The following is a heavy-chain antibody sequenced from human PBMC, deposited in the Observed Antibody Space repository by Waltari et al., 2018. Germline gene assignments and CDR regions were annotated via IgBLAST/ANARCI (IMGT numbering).Heavy chain of an antibody. CDR3: ARAGGGSWLHEDAFDV. V-gene: IGHV3-30-3*01. J-gene: IGHJ3*01. D-gene: IGHD2-15*01. Sequence: QVQLVQSGGGVVQSEKSLRLSCAASGFTFRTHSLPWVRQAPGKGLEWVAVISFDGSITNYADSVKGRFSISKDDSKNTLYLQMNSLRPEDTAVYYCARAGGGSWLHEDAFDVWGQGTMVTVSS. CDR1: GFTFRTHS. CDR2: ISFDGSIT.